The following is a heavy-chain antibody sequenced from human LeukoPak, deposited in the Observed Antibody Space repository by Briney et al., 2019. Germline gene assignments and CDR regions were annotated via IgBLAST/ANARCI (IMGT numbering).Heavy chain of an antibody. D-gene: IGHD4/OR15-4a*01. J-gene: IGHJ4*02. V-gene: IGHV3-66*01. CDR3: TRDSANYHFAY. Sequence: PGGSLRLSCAASGFTVNSNYMTWVRQAPGKGLEWVSIIYSGGSTYYADSVKGRFTISRDNWKNTVFLQLNDLRVEDTAFYYCTRDSANYHFAYWGQGALVTVSS. CDR1: GFTVNSNY. CDR2: IYSGGST.